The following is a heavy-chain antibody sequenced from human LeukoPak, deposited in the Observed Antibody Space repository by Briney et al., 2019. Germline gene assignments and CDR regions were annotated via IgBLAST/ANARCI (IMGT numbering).Heavy chain of an antibody. CDR2: ISSGSSSI. CDR3: ARVTNYFYYMDV. Sequence: GGCLRLSCAASGFTFITFGMNWVRQAPGKGLEWVSSISSGSSSIHYADSVKGRFTISRDNAENSLYLDMNNLRAEDTAIYFCARVTNYFYYMDVWGKGTTVTVSS. V-gene: IGHV3-21*01. CDR1: GFTFITFG. J-gene: IGHJ6*03. D-gene: IGHD3-10*01.